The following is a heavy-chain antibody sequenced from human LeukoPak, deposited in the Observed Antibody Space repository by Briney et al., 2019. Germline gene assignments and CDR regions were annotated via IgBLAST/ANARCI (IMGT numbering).Heavy chain of an antibody. CDR1: GFTFSSYW. CDR3: ARDRSSEQLVGDFDY. CDR2: IKQDGSEK. D-gene: IGHD6-13*01. J-gene: IGHJ4*02. V-gene: IGHV3-7*01. Sequence: GGSLRLSCAASGFTFSSYWMSWVRQAPGKGLEWVANIKQDGSEKYYVDSVKGRFTISRDNAKNSLYLQMNSLRAEDTAVYYCARDRSSEQLVGDFDYWGQGTLVTVFS.